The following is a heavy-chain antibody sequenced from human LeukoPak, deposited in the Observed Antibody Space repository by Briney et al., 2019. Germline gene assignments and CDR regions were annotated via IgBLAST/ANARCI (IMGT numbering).Heavy chain of an antibody. D-gene: IGHD6-19*01. CDR1: GFTFGSYA. V-gene: IGHV3-21*01. J-gene: IGHJ4*02. CDR3: ARARGSGRLAYFDY. Sequence: GSLRLSCAASGFTFGSYAMSWVRQAPGKGLEWVSSISSSSSYIYYADSVKGRFTISRDNVKNSLYLQMNSLRAEDTAVYYCARARGSGRLAYFDYWGQGTLVTVSS. CDR2: ISSSSSYI.